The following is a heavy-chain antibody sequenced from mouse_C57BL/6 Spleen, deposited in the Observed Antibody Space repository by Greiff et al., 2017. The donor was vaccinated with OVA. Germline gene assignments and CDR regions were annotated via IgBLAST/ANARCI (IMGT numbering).Heavy chain of an antibody. V-gene: IGHV5-15*01. Sequence: EVKLVESGGGLVQPGGSLKLSCAASGFTFSDYGMAWVRQAPRKGPEWVAFISNLAYSIYYADTVTGRFTISRENAKNTLYLEMSSLRSEDTAMYYCARLDYGSSYGYFDVWGTGTTVTVSS. D-gene: IGHD1-1*01. CDR3: ARLDYGSSYGYFDV. J-gene: IGHJ1*03. CDR1: GFTFSDYG. CDR2: ISNLAYSI.